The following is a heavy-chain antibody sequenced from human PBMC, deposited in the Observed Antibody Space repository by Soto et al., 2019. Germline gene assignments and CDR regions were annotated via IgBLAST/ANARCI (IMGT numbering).Heavy chain of an antibody. Sequence: EVQLVESGGGLVKPGGSLRLSCAASGFTFSSYSMNWVRQAPGKGLEWVSSISSSSSYIYYADSVKGRFTISRDNAKNSLYLQMNSLRAEDTAVYYCARDLSGGDGYFGYYYYYGMDVWGQGTTVTVSS. CDR2: ISSSSSYI. CDR3: ARDLSGGDGYFGYYYYYGMDV. J-gene: IGHJ6*02. D-gene: IGHD5-18*01. V-gene: IGHV3-21*01. CDR1: GFTFSSYS.